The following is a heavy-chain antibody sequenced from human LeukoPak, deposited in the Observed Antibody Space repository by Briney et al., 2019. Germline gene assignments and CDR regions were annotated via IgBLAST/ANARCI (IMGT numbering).Heavy chain of an antibody. CDR1: GFTFSSYG. V-gene: IGHV3-23*01. J-gene: IGHJ6*03. CDR3: AKGSISSWGSYDYYHYMDV. CDR2: ISGSGGST. D-gene: IGHD6-13*01. Sequence: GGSLRLSCAASGFTFSSYGMSWVGQAPGKGVEGVSAISGSGGSTYYADSVKGRFTISRDNSKNTLYLQMNSLRAEDTAVYYCAKGSISSWGSYDYYHYMDVWGKGTTVTVSS.